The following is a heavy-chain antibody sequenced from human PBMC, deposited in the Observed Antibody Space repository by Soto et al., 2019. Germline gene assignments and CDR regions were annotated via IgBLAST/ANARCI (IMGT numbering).Heavy chain of an antibody. V-gene: IGHV1-2*02. CDR1: GYTFTGYY. J-gene: IGHJ4*02. CDR3: ARLTVPLDIVVLPAASYDY. Sequence: QVQLVQSGAEVKKPGASVKVSCKASGYTFTGYYMHWVRQAPGQGREWMGWINPNSGGTNYVQKFQGRVTMTRDTSISTAYMALSRLRSDDTAVYYCARLTVPLDIVVLPAASYDYWGQGTLVTVSS. D-gene: IGHD2-2*01. CDR2: INPNSGGT.